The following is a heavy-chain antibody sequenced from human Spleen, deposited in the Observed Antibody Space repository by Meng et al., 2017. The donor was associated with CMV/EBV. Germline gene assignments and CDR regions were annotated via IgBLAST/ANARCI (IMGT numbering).Heavy chain of an antibody. CDR1: EGTFRTYA. CDR3: AREGVRVVAPINWFDP. J-gene: IGHJ5*02. V-gene: IGHV1-2*02. Sequence: SEGTFRTYAVTWVRQAPGQGLEWMGWINPDSGGTNYAQKFQGRVTMTRDTSITTAYMELSRLRSDDTAVYYCAREGVRVVAPINWFDPWGQGTLVTVSS. CDR2: INPDSGGT. D-gene: IGHD2-2*01.